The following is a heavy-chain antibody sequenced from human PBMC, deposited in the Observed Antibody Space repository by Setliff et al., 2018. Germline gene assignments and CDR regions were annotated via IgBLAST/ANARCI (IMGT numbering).Heavy chain of an antibody. V-gene: IGHV7-4-1*02. Sequence: GASVKVSCKASRYTFNSYAMNWVRQAPGQGLEWMGWINTNTGNPTYAQGFTGRFVFSLDTSVSTAYLHISSLEAGDTAVYYCARASRYGTIRYRGDYYMDVWGKGTTVTVSS. J-gene: IGHJ6*03. D-gene: IGHD5-12*01. CDR3: ARASRYGTIRYRGDYYMDV. CDR1: RYTFNSYA. CDR2: INTNTGNP.